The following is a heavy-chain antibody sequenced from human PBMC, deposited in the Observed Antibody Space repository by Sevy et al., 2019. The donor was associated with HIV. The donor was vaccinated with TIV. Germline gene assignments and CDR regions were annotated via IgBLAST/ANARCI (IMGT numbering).Heavy chain of an antibody. V-gene: IGHV3-23*01. CDR1: RFTFSNYA. CDR3: AKVLLSTEDYYFYSAMDV. J-gene: IGHJ6*02. D-gene: IGHD2-2*01. CDR2: ISISGVTK. Sequence: GGSLRLSCAASRFTFSNYAMRWVRQAPGKGPEWVSGISISGVTKNYADSVKGRFTISRDNSKDTLYLQMNSLRADETAVYYCAKVLLSTEDYYFYSAMDVWGQGTTVTVSS.